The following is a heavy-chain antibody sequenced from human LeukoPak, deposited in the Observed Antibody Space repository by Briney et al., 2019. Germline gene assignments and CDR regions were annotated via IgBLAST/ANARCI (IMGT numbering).Heavy chain of an antibody. CDR3: ARETSPTVLRYFDWLSPRYGMDV. J-gene: IGHJ6*02. CDR1: GFTFSSYA. Sequence: GGSLRLSCAASGFTFSSYAMSWVRQAPGKGLEWVSAISGSGGSTYYADSVKGRFTISRDNSKNTLYLQMNSLRAEDTAVYYCARETSPTVLRYFDWLSPRYGMDVWGQGTTVTVSS. CDR2: ISGSGGST. V-gene: IGHV3-23*01. D-gene: IGHD3-9*01.